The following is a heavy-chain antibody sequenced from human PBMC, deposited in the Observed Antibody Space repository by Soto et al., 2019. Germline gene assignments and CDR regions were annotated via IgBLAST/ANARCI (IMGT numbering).Heavy chain of an antibody. CDR1: GGSFSGYY. CDR3: ADSGYDLGLRS. D-gene: IGHD5-12*01. J-gene: IGHJ5*02. V-gene: IGHV4-34*01. CDR2: INRSGST. Sequence: SETLSLTCAVYGGSFSGYYWSWIRQPPGEGLEWIGEINRSGSTNDNPSLKSRVTISVDTSKTQFSLKLSSVTAADTAVYYCADSGYDLGLRSWGQGTLVPASS.